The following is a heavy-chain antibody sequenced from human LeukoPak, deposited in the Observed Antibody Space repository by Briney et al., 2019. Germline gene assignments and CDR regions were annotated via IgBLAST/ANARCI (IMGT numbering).Heavy chain of an antibody. D-gene: IGHD6-19*01. J-gene: IGHJ4*02. CDR2: INHSGST. CDR1: GGSFSGYY. Sequence: SETLSLTCAVYGGSFSGYYWSWIRQPPGKGLEWIGEINHSGSTNYNPSLKSRVTISVDTSKNQFSLKLSSVTAADTAVYYCARRGSSGLPYWGQGTLVTVSS. CDR3: ARRGSSGLPY. V-gene: IGHV4-34*01.